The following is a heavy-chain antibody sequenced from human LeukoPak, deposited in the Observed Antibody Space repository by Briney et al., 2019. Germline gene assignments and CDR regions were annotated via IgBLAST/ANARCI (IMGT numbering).Heavy chain of an antibody. CDR1: GDTFTDNY. V-gene: IGHV1-2*02. Sequence: ASVTVTCKASGDTFTDNYMHWVRQAPAQGLEWMGWINLNSGDTDYAQKFQGRVTLTRDTSITTVYMELSRLTAEDTGVYFCARDLATVNGIAWYYFDDWGQGTLVTVSS. J-gene: IGHJ4*02. D-gene: IGHD5-12*01. CDR2: INLNSGDT. CDR3: ARDLATVNGIAWYYFDD.